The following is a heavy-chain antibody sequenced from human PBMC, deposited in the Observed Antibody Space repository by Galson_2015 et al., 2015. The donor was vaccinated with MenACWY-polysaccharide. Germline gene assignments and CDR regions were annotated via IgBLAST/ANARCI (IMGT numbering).Heavy chain of an antibody. Sequence: PGKGLEWVSGISGSGASKYYADSVKGRFTISRDNVKNTMYLQMNSLRDADTAVYYCAKTAKVGANKESHWYFDLWGRGTL. CDR2: ISGSGASK. J-gene: IGHJ2*01. CDR3: AKTAKVGANKESHWYFDL. D-gene: IGHD1-26*01. V-gene: IGHV3-23*01.